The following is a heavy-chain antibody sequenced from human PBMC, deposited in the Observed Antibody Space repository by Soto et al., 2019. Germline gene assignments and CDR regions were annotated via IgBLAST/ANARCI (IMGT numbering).Heavy chain of an antibody. CDR3: SRPMTTVTTSLAY. V-gene: IGHV4-34*01. J-gene: IGHJ4*02. CDR2: INHSGST. Sequence: QVRLQQWGAGLLKPSETLSLTCAVYGGSFSDYYWSWIRQSPGKGLEWIGEINHSGSTNYTPSLKGRVTISVDTSKNQFSLRLNSLNAADTAVYYCSRPMTTVTTSLAYWSQGTRVTVSS. CDR1: GGSFSDYY. D-gene: IGHD4-17*01.